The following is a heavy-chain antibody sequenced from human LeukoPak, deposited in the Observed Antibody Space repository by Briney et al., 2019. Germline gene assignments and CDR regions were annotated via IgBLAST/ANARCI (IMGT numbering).Heavy chain of an antibody. CDR2: IIPGGHI. J-gene: IGHJ4*02. CDR3: ARGNSATTTFDF. V-gene: IGHV3-66*01. Sequence: PGGALRLSCRGSGLSLDSVLMNWVGQPPGKEVEWVSFIIPGGHIDYTDSVKGRFTISRDSFKNTLSLQMNSLGVDDSAVYYCARGNSATTTFDFWGQGTLVTVSS. D-gene: IGHD4-17*01. CDR1: GLSLDSVL.